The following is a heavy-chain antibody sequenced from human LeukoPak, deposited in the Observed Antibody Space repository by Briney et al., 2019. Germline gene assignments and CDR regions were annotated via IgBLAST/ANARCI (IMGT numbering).Heavy chain of an antibody. CDR2: ISGSGGST. CDR3: AREKGYGDYYFDY. CDR1: GFTFSSYA. V-gene: IGHV3-23*01. D-gene: IGHD4-17*01. Sequence: GGSLRLSCAASGFTFSSYAMSWVRQAPGKGLEWVSAISGSGGSTYYADHAKGRFTISRDSSKNTVYLQMNSLRAEDTAVYYCAREKGYGDYYFDYWGQGTLVTVSS. J-gene: IGHJ4*02.